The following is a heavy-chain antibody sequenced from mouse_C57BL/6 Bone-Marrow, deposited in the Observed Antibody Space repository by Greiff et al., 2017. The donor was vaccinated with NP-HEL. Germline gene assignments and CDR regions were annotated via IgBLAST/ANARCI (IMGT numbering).Heavy chain of an antibody. CDR3: ANYYAMDY. J-gene: IGHJ4*01. V-gene: IGHV5-6*01. Sequence: EVQLVESGGDLVKPGGSLKLSCAASGFTFSSYGMSWVRQTPDKRLEWVATISSGGSYTYYPDSVKGRFTISRDNAKNTLYLQMSSLKSEDTAMYYCANYYAMDYWGKGTSVTVSS. CDR1: GFTFSSYG. CDR2: ISSGGSYT.